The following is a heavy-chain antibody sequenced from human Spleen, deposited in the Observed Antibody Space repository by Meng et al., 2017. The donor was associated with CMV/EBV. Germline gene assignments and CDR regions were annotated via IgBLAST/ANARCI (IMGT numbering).Heavy chain of an antibody. Sequence: SETLSLTCSVSGDSVSGYSWSWIRQPPGKGLEWIGSIYHIGSPTYDPSLRSRVTMSIDTSKSQFSLELNSVTAADSAVYYCARDTADFWSGSFDYWGQGILVTV. V-gene: IGHV4-59*02. CDR1: GDSVSGYS. D-gene: IGHD3-3*01. CDR3: ARDTADFWSGSFDY. J-gene: IGHJ4*01. CDR2: IYHIGSP.